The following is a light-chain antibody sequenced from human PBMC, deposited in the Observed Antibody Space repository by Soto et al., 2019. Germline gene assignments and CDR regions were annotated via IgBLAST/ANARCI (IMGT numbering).Light chain of an antibody. J-gene: IGKJ5*01. Sequence: EIVLTQSPATLSLSPRERATLSCRASQSVSSYLAWYQQKPGQAPRLLIYDASNRATGIPARFSGSGSGTDFTLTIISLGPEDFAVYYCQQRSNWPPITFGQGTRLEIK. V-gene: IGKV3-11*01. CDR3: QQRSNWPPIT. CDR2: DAS. CDR1: QSVSSY.